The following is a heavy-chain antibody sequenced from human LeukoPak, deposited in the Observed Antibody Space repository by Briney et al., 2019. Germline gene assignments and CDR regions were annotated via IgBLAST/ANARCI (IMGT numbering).Heavy chain of an antibody. J-gene: IGHJ5*02. V-gene: IGHV3-23*01. D-gene: IGHD6-19*01. CDR3: ARVGIAVAGRGGNWFDP. Sequence: PGGSLRLSCAASGFTFSSYAMSWVHQAPGKGLEWVSAISGSGGSTYYADSVKGRFTISRDNSKNTLYLQMNSLRAEDTAVYYCARVGIAVAGRGGNWFDPWGQGTLVTVSS. CDR1: GFTFSSYA. CDR2: ISGSGGST.